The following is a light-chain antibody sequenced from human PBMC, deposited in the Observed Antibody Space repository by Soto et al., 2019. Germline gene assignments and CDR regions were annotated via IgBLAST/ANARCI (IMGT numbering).Light chain of an antibody. CDR2: EVS. Sequence: QSALTQPPSASGSPVQSVTISCTGTSSDVGGYNYVSWYQQHPGKAPKLMIYEVSQRPSGVPERFSGSKAGNTASLTVSGFEAEDAYDYYCSEYAGRNNLGVFGGGTTLT. J-gene: IGLJ3*02. CDR3: SEYAGRNNLGV. V-gene: IGLV2-8*01. CDR1: SSDVGGYNY.